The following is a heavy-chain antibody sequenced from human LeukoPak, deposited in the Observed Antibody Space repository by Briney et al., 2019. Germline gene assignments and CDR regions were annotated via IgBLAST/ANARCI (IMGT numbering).Heavy chain of an antibody. D-gene: IGHD5-18*01. CDR2: MNPNSGNT. J-gene: IGHJ4*02. Sequence: ASVKVSCKASGYTFTSYYMHWVRQATGQGLEWMGWMNPNSGNTGYAQKFQGRVTITRNTSISTAYMELSSLRSEDTAVYYCATAIDEDTQMSLWGQGTLVTVSS. CDR1: GYTFTSYY. V-gene: IGHV1-8*03. CDR3: ATAIDEDTQMSL.